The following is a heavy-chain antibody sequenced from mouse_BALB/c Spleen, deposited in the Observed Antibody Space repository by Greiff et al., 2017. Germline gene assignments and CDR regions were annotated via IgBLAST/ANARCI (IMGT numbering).Heavy chain of an antibody. CDR1: GFTFSSYG. CDR2: ISSGGSYT. D-gene: IGHD1-1*01. Sequence: VQLKESGGDLVKPGGSLKLSCAASGFTFSSYGMSWVRQTPDKRLEWVATISSGGSYTYYPDSVKGRFTISRDNAKNTLYLQMSSLKSEDTAMYYCARRSVVATPYAMDYWGQGTSVTVSS. CDR3: ARRSVVATPYAMDY. J-gene: IGHJ4*01. V-gene: IGHV5-6*01.